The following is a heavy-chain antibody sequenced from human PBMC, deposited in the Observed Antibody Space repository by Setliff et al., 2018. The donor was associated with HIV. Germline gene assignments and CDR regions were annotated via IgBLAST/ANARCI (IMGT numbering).Heavy chain of an antibody. CDR1: GFSFSGFG. J-gene: IGHJ4*02. V-gene: IGHV3-30*02. D-gene: IGHD3-3*01. Sequence: GGSLRLSCEASGFSFSGFGMYWVRQAPDKGLEWVAFIRFDGTNKYYSRSEKGRFTISRDNSKNTLSLQMNSLRAEDTAVYYCAKTREINNFWSGIDYWGQGTLVTVSS. CDR2: IRFDGTNK. CDR3: AKTREINNFWSGIDY.